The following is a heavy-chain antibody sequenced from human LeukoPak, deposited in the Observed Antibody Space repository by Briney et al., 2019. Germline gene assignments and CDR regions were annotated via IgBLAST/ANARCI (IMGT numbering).Heavy chain of an antibody. CDR1: GYTFTGYY. J-gene: IGHJ4*02. Sequence: ASVKVSCKASGYTFTGYYMHWVRQAPGQGLEWMGWINPNSGGTNYAQKFQGRVTMTRDTSISTAYMELSRLSSDDTAVYFCARDLYDSSGYAGYWGQGTLVTVSS. V-gene: IGHV1-2*02. CDR2: INPNSGGT. CDR3: ARDLYDSSGYAGY. D-gene: IGHD3-22*01.